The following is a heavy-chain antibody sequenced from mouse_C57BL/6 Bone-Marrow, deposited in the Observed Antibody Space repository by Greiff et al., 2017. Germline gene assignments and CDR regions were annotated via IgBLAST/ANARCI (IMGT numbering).Heavy chain of an antibody. CDR1: GYTFTDYY. CDR3: ARGRPKGFAY. CDR2: INPYNGGT. Sequence: EVQLQESGPVLVKPGASVKMSCKASGYTFTDYYMNWVKQSHGKSPEWIGVINPYNGGTSYNQKFKGKATLTVDKSSSTAYMELNSLTSEDSAVYYCARGRPKGFAYWGQGTLVTVSA. V-gene: IGHV1-19*01. J-gene: IGHJ3*01.